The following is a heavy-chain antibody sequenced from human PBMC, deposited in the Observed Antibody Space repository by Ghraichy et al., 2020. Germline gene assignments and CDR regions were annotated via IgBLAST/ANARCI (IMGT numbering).Heavy chain of an antibody. Sequence: ETLSLTCTVSGGSISSSSYYWGWIRQPPGKGLEWIGSIYYSGSTYYNPSLKSRVTISVDTSKNQFSLKLSSVTAADTAVYYCARPLSSGYFDAFDIWGQGTMVTVSS. CDR1: GGSISSSSYY. V-gene: IGHV4-39*01. D-gene: IGHD3-22*01. J-gene: IGHJ3*02. CDR3: ARPLSSGYFDAFDI. CDR2: IYYSGST.